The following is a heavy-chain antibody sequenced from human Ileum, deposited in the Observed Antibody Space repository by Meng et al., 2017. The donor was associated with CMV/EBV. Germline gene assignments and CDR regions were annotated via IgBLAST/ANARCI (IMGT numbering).Heavy chain of an antibody. J-gene: IGHJ3*02. Sequence: SETLSLTCTVSGGSVSSGSYYWSWIRQPPGKGLEWIGYIYYSGSTNYNPSLKSRVTISVDTSKNQFSLKLSSVTAADTAVYYCARDCSSTSCADAFDIWGQGTMVTVSS. V-gene: IGHV4-61*01. CDR3: ARDCSSTSCADAFDI. CDR2: IYYSGST. CDR1: GGSVSSGSYY. D-gene: IGHD2-2*01.